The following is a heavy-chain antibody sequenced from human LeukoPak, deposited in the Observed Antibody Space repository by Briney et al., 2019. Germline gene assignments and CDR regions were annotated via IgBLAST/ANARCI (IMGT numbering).Heavy chain of an antibody. V-gene: IGHV3-23*01. CDR1: GLTFSNYA. CDR3: ASPGVAAAGTIRRAFGI. Sequence: GGSLKLSCAASGLTFSNYAMNWVRQSPGKGLEWVSGISNTGGGTYYADSVKGRFTISRDNSKNTLDLQMNSLRAEDTAIYYCASPGVAAAGTIRRAFGIWGQGTMVTVSS. J-gene: IGHJ3*02. D-gene: IGHD6-13*01. CDR2: ISNTGGGT.